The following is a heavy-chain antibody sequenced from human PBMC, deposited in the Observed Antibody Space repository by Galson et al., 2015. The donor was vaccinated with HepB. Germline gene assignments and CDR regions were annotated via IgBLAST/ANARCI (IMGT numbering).Heavy chain of an antibody. Sequence: SLRLSCAASGFTFSNAWMSWVRQAPGKGLEWVGRIKSKTDGGTTDYAAPVKGRFTISRDDSKNTLYPQMNSLKTEDTAVYYCTTDYYGSGSYGYWGQGTLVTVSS. CDR3: TTDYYGSGSYGY. V-gene: IGHV3-15*01. D-gene: IGHD3-10*01. J-gene: IGHJ4*02. CDR2: IKSKTDGGTT. CDR1: GFTFSNAW.